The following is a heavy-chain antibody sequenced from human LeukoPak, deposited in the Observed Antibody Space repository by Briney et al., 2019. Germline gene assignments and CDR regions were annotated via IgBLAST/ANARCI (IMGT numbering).Heavy chain of an antibody. CDR1: GYTFTSYG. V-gene: IGHV1-18*01. J-gene: IGHJ4*02. CDR2: ISAYNGNT. Sequence: ASVKVSCKASGYTFTSYGISWVRQAPGQGLEWMGWISAYNGNTNYAQKLQGRVAMTTDTSTSTAYMELRSLRSDDTAVYYCARMYYYDSSGCLDYWGQGTLVTVSS. CDR3: ARMYYYDSSGCLDY. D-gene: IGHD3-22*01.